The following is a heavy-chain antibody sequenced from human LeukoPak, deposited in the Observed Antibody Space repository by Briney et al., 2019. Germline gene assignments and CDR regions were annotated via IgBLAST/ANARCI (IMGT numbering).Heavy chain of an antibody. CDR1: GGSISSGSYY. Sequence: PSETLSLTCTVSGGSISSGSYYWSWIRQPAGKGLEWIGRIYTSGSTNYNPSLKSRVTISVDTSKNQFSLKLSSVTAADTAVYYCARGDFWSGSYSTVHYYYYYYMDVWGKGTTVTVSS. CDR2: IYTSGST. J-gene: IGHJ6*03. V-gene: IGHV4-61*02. D-gene: IGHD3-3*01. CDR3: ARGDFWSGSYSTVHYYYYYYMDV.